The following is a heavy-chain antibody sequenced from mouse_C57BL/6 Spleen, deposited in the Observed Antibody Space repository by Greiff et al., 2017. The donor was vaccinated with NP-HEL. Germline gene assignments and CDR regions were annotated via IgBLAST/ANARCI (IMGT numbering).Heavy chain of an antibody. Sequence: QVQLQQSGPELVKPGASVKISCKASGYAFSSSWMNWVKQRPGKGLEWIGRIYPGDGDTNYNGKFKGKATLTADKSSSTAYMQLSSLTSEDSAVYLCARNNIPGYDMDYWGQGTSVTVSS. J-gene: IGHJ4*01. V-gene: IGHV1-82*01. CDR1: GYAFSSSW. CDR3: ARNNIPGYDMDY. CDR2: IYPGDGDT.